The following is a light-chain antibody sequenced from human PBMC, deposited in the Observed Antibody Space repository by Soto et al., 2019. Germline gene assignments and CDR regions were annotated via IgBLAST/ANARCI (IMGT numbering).Light chain of an antibody. V-gene: IGKV1-9*01. Sequence: DIQLTQSPSFLSASVGDKVAITCRASQGILSDLAWYQQKPGKAPKLLIYAASTLQSGVPSRFSGSGSGTEFTLTISSLQPEDFATYYCQQLNSYPPDFGQGTRLEI. CDR1: QGILSD. J-gene: IGKJ5*01. CDR3: QQLNSYPPD. CDR2: AAS.